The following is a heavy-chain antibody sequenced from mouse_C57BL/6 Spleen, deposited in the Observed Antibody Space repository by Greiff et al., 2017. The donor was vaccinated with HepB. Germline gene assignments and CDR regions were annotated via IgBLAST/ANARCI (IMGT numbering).Heavy chain of an antibody. D-gene: IGHD4-1*01. V-gene: IGHV1-15*01. J-gene: IGHJ2*01. CDR3: TRLVLGLDY. Sequence: VQRVESGAELVRPGASVTLSCKASGYTFTDYEMHWVKQTPVHGLEWIGAIDPETGGTAYNQKFKGKAILTADKSSSTAYMELRSLTSEDAAVYYCTRLVLGLDYWGQGTTLTVSS. CDR2: IDPETGGT. CDR1: GYTFTDYE.